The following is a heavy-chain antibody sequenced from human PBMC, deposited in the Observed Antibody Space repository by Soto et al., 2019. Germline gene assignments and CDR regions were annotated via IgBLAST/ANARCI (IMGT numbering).Heavy chain of an antibody. V-gene: IGHV3-23*01. CDR2: ISYSGGNT. D-gene: IGHD4-17*01. CDR1: GFTFSSYA. CDR3: AKESEADFGDYCDH. J-gene: IGHJ4*02. Sequence: EVQVLESGGGLVQPGGSLRLSCTASGFTFSSYAMSWVRQAPGKGLEWVSGISYSGGNTYYANSVKGRFTISRDNSKNTLYLQMNSLGAEDTAVYYWAKESEADFGDYCDHWGQGTLVSVSS.